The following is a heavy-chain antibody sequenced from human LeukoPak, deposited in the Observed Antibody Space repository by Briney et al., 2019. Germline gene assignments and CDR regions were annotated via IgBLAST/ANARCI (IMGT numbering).Heavy chain of an antibody. Sequence: SETLSLTCTVSGDSISYYYWSWIRQPPGKGLEWIGYIYYSGSTNYNPSLKSRVTISVDTSKNQFSLKLSSVTAADTAVYYCARGLHYYYYMDVWGKGTTVTVSS. D-gene: IGHD3-16*01. CDR1: GDSISYYY. CDR2: IYYSGST. CDR3: ARGLHYYYYMDV. V-gene: IGHV4-59*01. J-gene: IGHJ6*03.